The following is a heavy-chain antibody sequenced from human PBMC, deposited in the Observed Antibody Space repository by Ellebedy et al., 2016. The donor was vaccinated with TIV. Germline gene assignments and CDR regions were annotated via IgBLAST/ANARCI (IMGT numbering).Heavy chain of an antibody. V-gene: IGHV4-31*03. CDR3: ARLAYCGGDCSTSGGLDADP. J-gene: IGHJ5*02. CDR2: IYYSGST. Sequence: MPSETLSLTCTVSGGSISSGGYYWSWIRQHPGKGLAWIGYIYYSGSTYYNPSLKSRVTISVDTSKNQFSLKLSSVTAADTAVYYCARLAYCGGDCSTSGGLDADPWGQGTLVTVSS. D-gene: IGHD2-21*02. CDR1: GGSISSGGYY.